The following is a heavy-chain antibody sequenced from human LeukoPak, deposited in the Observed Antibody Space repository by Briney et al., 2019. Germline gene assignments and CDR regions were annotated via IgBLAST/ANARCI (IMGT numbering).Heavy chain of an antibody. CDR1: GFIFNDYS. J-gene: IGHJ3*01. D-gene: IGHD3-16*01. Sequence: GGSLRLSCVGSGFIFNDYSMNWVRQAPGKGPEWISYISSRSSTIYYADSVKGRFTISRDNAKNSLYLQMNSLRAEDTAVYYCARVSHYGFTWGQGTMVTVSS. CDR2: ISSRSSTI. V-gene: IGHV3-48*04. CDR3: ARVSHYGFT.